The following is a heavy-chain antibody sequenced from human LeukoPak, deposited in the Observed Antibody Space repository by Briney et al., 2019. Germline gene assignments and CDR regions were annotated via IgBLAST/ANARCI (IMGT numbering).Heavy chain of an antibody. D-gene: IGHD3-16*01. J-gene: IGHJ4*02. CDR1: GFTFGNYW. CDR2: IKQDGSEK. Sequence: GGSLRLSCAASGFTFGNYWMSWVRQAPGKGLEWVANIKQDGSEKYYVDSVKGRFTISRDTAKSSLYLQMNSLRAEDTAVYYCASTFAGRREWGQGTLVTVSS. V-gene: IGHV3-7*01. CDR3: ASTFAGRRE.